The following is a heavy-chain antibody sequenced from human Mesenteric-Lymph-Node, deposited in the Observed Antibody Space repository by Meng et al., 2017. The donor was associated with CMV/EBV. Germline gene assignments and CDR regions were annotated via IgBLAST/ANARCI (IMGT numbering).Heavy chain of an antibody. J-gene: IGHJ6*02. CDR1: GFTFSDYT. D-gene: IGHD3-3*01. CDR2: ISSTYYT. V-gene: IGHV3-21*04. Sequence: GESLKISCTASGFTFSDYTMNWVRQAPGKGLEWVSTISSTYYTYDTDSVRGRFTISRDNAKNSLYLQMNSLRAEDTAVYYCARGVGSSDFWSGHSYYYDMDVWGQGTTVTVSS. CDR3: ARGVGSSDFWSGHSYYYDMDV.